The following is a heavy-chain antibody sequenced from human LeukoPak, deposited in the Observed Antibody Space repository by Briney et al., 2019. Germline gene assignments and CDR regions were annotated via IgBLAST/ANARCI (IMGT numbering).Heavy chain of an antibody. CDR3: AKEVIAAGGNLEY. J-gene: IGHJ4*02. Sequence: GGSLRLSCAASGFTFSSYGMNWIRQAPAKGLEWVAVISDDGSNKYYADSVKGRFTISRDNSKNTLRMQMNSLRAEDTAVYYCAKEVIAAGGNLEYWGQANLLTVSS. V-gene: IGHV3-30*18. D-gene: IGHD6-13*01. CDR2: ISDDGSNK. CDR1: GFTFSSYG.